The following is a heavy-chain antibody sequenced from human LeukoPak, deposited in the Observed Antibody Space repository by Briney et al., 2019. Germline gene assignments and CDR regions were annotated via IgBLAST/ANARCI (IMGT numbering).Heavy chain of an antibody. Sequence: SETLSLTCTVSSGSISSSSYYWGWIRQPPGKGLQWIGTIYYNGATQYNPSLKSRVTIFVDTYKNQFSLKLTSVTAADTAVYYCAREDRVGATTGSDHWGQGTLVTVSS. D-gene: IGHD1-26*01. J-gene: IGHJ4*02. V-gene: IGHV4-39*01. CDR1: SGSISSSSYY. CDR3: AREDRVGATTGSDH. CDR2: IYYNGAT.